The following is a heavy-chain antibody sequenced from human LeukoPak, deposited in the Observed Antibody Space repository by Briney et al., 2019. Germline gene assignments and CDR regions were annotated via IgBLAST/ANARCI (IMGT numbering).Heavy chain of an antibody. Sequence: TSETLSLTCAVYGGSFRGYYWSWIRQPPGKGLEWVGEINHSGSTNYSPSLKNRVTISVDTSKTQFSLKLSSVTAADTAVYYCARGQLGDYDSSGYYYDVFDIWGQGTMVTVSS. V-gene: IGHV4-34*01. J-gene: IGHJ3*02. CDR2: INHSGST. D-gene: IGHD3-22*01. CDR3: ARGQLGDYDSSGYYYDVFDI. CDR1: GGSFRGYY.